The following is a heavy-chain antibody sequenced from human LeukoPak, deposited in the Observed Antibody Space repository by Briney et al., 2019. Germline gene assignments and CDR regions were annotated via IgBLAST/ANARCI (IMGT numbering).Heavy chain of an antibody. CDR3: ARAQMVTAIQLFDY. CDR2: IYHSGST. V-gene: IGHV4-4*02. CDR1: GGSISSSNW. Sequence: PSGTLSLTCAVSGGSISSSNWWSWVRQPQGKGLEWIGEIYHSGSTNYNPSLKSRVTISVDKSKNQFSLKLSSVTAADTAVYYCARAQMVTAIQLFDYWGQGTLVTVSS. D-gene: IGHD2-21*02. J-gene: IGHJ4*02.